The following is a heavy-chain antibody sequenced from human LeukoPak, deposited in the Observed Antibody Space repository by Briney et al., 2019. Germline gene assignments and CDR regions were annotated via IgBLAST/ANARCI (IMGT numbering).Heavy chain of an antibody. CDR3: ARVESVGATGGYYFDY. V-gene: IGHV3-20*04. Sequence: GGSLRLSCAASGFTFDDYGMTWVRQAPGKGLEWVSGINWNGGSTGYADSVKGRFTISRDNAKNSLYLQMNSLRAEDTALYYCARVESVGATGGYYFDYWDQGTLVTVSS. CDR1: GFTFDDYG. CDR2: INWNGGST. D-gene: IGHD1-26*01. J-gene: IGHJ4*02.